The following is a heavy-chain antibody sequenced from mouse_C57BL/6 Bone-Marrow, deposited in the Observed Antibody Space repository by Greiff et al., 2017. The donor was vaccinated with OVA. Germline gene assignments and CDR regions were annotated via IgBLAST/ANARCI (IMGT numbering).Heavy chain of an antibody. D-gene: IGHD2-4*01. CDR3: TTNDCVGY. J-gene: IGHJ3*01. V-gene: IGHV14-4*01. CDR1: GFTITDAY. Sequence: EVQLQQSGPELVRPGASVKLSCTASGFTITDAYMHWVKQRPEKGLEWIGWIDTENGDADYTPKFQGKATITADTSSNTAYLQLSSLTSEDTAVYFCTTNDCVGYWGQGTLVTVAA. CDR2: IDTENGDA.